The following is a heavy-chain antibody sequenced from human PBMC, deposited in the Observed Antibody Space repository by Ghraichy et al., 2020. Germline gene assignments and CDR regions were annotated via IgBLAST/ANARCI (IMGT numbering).Heavy chain of an antibody. V-gene: IGHV4-31*03. CDR3: ARVDVHLGDILTGPYMWFDP. D-gene: IGHD3-9*01. CDR2: IYYSGST. J-gene: IGHJ5*02. Sequence: SETLSLTCTVSGGSISSGGYYWSWIRQHPGKGLEWIGYIYYSGSTYYNPSLKSRVTISVDTSKNQFSLKLSSVTAADTAVYYCARVDVHLGDILTGPYMWFDPWGQGTLVTVSS. CDR1: GGSISSGGYY.